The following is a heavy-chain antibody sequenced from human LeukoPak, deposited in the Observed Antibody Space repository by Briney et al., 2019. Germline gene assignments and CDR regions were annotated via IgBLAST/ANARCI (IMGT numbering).Heavy chain of an antibody. J-gene: IGHJ4*02. V-gene: IGHV3-23*01. CDR1: GFTFSSYA. CDR3: AKDPMIRGSTYDN. CDR2: IGDSGRNT. D-gene: IGHD3-10*01. Sequence: PGGSLRLSCVASGFTFSSYALTWVRQAPGKGLEWVSTIGDSGRNTYYADSMRGRFTISRDNSKNTLYLQMNSLRAEDTAIYYCAKDPMIRGSTYDNWGLGTRVTVSS.